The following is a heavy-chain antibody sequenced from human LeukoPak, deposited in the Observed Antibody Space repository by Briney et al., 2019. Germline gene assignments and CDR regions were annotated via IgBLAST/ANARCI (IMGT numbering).Heavy chain of an antibody. J-gene: IGHJ4*02. CDR1: GGSISSTNYY. D-gene: IGHD5-18*01. V-gene: IGHV4-39*07. CDR2: IYYSGST. Sequence: SETLSLTCSVSGGSISSTNYYWGWIRQPPGKGLEWIGSIYYSGSTYYNPSLKSRVTISVDTSKNQFSLKLSSVTAADTAVYYCARGYSYGLNFGYWGQGTLVTVSS. CDR3: ARGYSYGLNFGY.